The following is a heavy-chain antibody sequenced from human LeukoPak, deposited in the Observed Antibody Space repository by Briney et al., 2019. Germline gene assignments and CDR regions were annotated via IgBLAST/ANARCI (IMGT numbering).Heavy chain of an antibody. V-gene: IGHV3-15*01. Sequence: GGSLRLSCAASGFTFSNAWMSWVRQAPGKGLEWVGRIKSKTDGGTTDYAAPVKGRFTTSRDDSKNTLYLQMNSLKTEDTAVYYCTTVKSMVRGVFDYWGQGTLVTVSS. CDR3: TTVKSMVRGVFDY. J-gene: IGHJ4*02. CDR2: IKSKTDGGTT. CDR1: GFTFSNAW. D-gene: IGHD3-10*01.